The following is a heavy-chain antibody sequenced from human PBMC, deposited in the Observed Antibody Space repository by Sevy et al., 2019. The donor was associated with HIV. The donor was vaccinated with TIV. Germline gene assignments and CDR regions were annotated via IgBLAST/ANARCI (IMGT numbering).Heavy chain of an antibody. CDR2: IYPGDSDT. Sequence: GESLKISCKGSGYTFSNYWIGWVRQMPGKGLEWMGIIYPGDSDTRYSPSFQGQVTISSDKSISTAYLQWSILKASDTAMYYCARRGYYDSSGYYTYGMDVWGQGTTVTVSS. D-gene: IGHD3-22*01. CDR1: GYTFSNYW. J-gene: IGHJ6*02. V-gene: IGHV5-51*01. CDR3: ARRGYYDSSGYYTYGMDV.